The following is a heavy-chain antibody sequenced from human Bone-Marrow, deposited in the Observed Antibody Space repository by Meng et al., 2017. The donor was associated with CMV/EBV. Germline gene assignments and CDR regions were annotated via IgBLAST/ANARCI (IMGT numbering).Heavy chain of an antibody. J-gene: IGHJ6*02. CDR2: IIPIFGTA. V-gene: IGHV1-69*05. D-gene: IGHD2-2*01. Sequence: SVKVSCKASGGTFSSYAISWVRQAPGQGLEWMGGIIPIFGTANYAQKFQGRVTITTDESTSTAYMELSSLRSEDTAVYYCARENCSSTSCYYGMDVWGQATTVTSSS. CDR3: ARENCSSTSCYYGMDV. CDR1: GGTFSSYA.